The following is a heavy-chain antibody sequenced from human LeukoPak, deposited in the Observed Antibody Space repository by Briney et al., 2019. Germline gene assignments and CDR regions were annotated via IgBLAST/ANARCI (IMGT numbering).Heavy chain of an antibody. Sequence: EASVKVSCKASGYTFISYGISWVRQAPGQGLEWMGCVSAYADDTNYVQKFQGRVTMTTDTSTSTAYMELRSLRSDDTAVYYCARDCIGCHGFDYWGQGTLVTVSS. CDR2: VSAYADDT. CDR1: GYTFISYG. J-gene: IGHJ4*02. CDR3: ARDCIGCHGFDY. V-gene: IGHV1-18*01. D-gene: IGHD2-15*01.